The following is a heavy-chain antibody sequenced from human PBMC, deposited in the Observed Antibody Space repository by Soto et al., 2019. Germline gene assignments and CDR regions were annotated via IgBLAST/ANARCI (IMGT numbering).Heavy chain of an antibody. V-gene: IGHV1-69*06. CDR2: VIPMFGTA. CDR3: TTGPPGVEETGNYYYYYDMDV. J-gene: IGHJ6*02. CDR1: GGTFSSYG. D-gene: IGHD3-9*01. Sequence: QVQLVQSGAEVKKPGASVKVSCKASGGTFSSYGISWVRQAPGQGLEWMGGVIPMFGTANYAQKFQGRVTNTADKYTSTVYMDLSNMRSDDTAVYYCTTGPPGVEETGNYYYYYDMDVWGQGTTVTVSS.